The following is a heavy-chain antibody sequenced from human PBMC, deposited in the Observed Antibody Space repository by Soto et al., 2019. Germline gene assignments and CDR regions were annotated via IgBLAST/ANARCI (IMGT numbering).Heavy chain of an antibody. CDR1: GYTFTSYD. D-gene: IGHD5-18*01. CDR3: ARGNPNRRGYSYGHRKLDY. J-gene: IGHJ4*02. Sequence: QVQLVQSGAEVKKPGASVKVSCKASGYTFTSYDINWVRQATGQGLEWMGWMNPNSGNTGYAQKFQGRVTMTRNTSISTAYMELSSLRSEDTAVYYCARGNPNRRGYSYGHRKLDYWGQGTLVTVSS. CDR2: MNPNSGNT. V-gene: IGHV1-8*01.